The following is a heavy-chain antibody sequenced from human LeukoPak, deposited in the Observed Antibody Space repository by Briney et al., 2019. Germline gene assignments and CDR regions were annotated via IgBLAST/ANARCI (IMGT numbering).Heavy chain of an antibody. J-gene: IGHJ4*02. CDR1: GYTFTSYG. Sequence: GASVKVSCKASGYTFTSYGISWVRQAPGQGLEWMGWISAYNDNTNYAQKLQGRVTMTTDTSTSTAYMELRSLRSDDTAVYYCARVGAYGSGSYLYFDYWGQGTLVTVSS. D-gene: IGHD3-10*01. CDR3: ARVGAYGSGSYLYFDY. V-gene: IGHV1-18*01. CDR2: ISAYNDNT.